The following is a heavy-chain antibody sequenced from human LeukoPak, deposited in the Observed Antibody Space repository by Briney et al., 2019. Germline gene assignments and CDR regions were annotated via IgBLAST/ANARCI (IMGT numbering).Heavy chain of an antibody. J-gene: IGHJ3*01. CDR2: MNPNSGNT. Sequence: ASVKVSCKASGYTSTSYDINWVRQATGQGLEWMGWMNPNSGNTGYAQKFQGRVTMTRNTSISTAYMELSSLRPEDTAVYYCARSKLPAALIDAFHFWGQGTLVTVSS. CDR1: GYTSTSYD. D-gene: IGHD2-2*01. CDR3: ARSKLPAALIDAFHF. V-gene: IGHV1-8*01.